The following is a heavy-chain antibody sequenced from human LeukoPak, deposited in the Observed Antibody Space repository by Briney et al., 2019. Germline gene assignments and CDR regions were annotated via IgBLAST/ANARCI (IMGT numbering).Heavy chain of an antibody. V-gene: IGHV3-9*01. Sequence: PGRSLRLSCAASGFTFDDYAMHWVRQAPGKGLEWVSGISWNSGTIGYVDSVRGRFTISGDNAKNSLYLQMNSLRVEDTAVYYCARDGAGSGWYYWGQGILVTVSS. CDR3: ARDGAGSGWYY. CDR2: ISWNSGTI. CDR1: GFTFDDYA. D-gene: IGHD6-19*01. J-gene: IGHJ4*02.